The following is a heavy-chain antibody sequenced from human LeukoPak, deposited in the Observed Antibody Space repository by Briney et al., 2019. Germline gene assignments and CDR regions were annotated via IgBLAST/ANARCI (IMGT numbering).Heavy chain of an antibody. J-gene: IGHJ5*02. CDR2: ITDSGNT. V-gene: IGHV4-59*01. D-gene: IGHD3-22*01. Sequence: PSETLSLTCTVSGGSIAYYPWSWIRQPPGKELEWIGYITDSGNTKYNPSLKSRVTILVDTSKNQFSLKQSSVTAADTAVYYCARVGSVYDSSGYRFGWFDPWGQGTLVTVSS. CDR3: ARVGSVYDSSGYRFGWFDP. CDR1: GGSIAYYP.